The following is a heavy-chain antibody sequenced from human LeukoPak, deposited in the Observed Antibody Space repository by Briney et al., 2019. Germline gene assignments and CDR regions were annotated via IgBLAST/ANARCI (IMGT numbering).Heavy chain of an antibody. J-gene: IGHJ4*02. CDR2: VDYDGINT. D-gene: IGHD3-10*01. CDR1: GFTFSSYW. V-gene: IGHV3-74*01. CDR3: AKNIGGLDY. Sequence: PGGSLRLSCAASGFTFSSYWMHWVRQAPGKGLVWASRVDYDGINTNYADSVKGRFTISRDNAKKSLYLQMHSLRAEDTAVYYCAKNIGGLDYWGQGTLVTVSS.